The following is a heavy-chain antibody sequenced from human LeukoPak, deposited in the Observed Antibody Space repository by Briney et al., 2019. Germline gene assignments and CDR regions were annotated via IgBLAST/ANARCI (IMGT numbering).Heavy chain of an antibody. J-gene: IGHJ3*02. CDR1: GFTVSSNY. CDR2: IYSGGST. V-gene: IGHV3-53*01. Sequence: PGGSLRLSCAASGFTVSSNYMSWVRQAPGKGLEWVSVIYSGGSTYYADSVKGRFAISRDNSKNTLYLQMNSLRAEDTAVYYCARDRSDYYDSSGYYYVDAFDIWGQGTMVTVSS. CDR3: ARDRSDYYDSSGYYYVDAFDI. D-gene: IGHD3-22*01.